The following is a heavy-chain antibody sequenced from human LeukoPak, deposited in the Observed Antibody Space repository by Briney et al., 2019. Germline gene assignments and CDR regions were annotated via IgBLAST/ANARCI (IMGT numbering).Heavy chain of an antibody. CDR2: IWYDGSNK. CDR3: ARGRLVAGGFDY. D-gene: IGHD6-25*01. V-gene: IGHV3-33*08. J-gene: IGHJ4*02. CDR1: GFTFSSYG. Sequence: GGSLRLSCAASGFTFSSYGMHWVRQAPGKGLEWVAVIWYDGSNKYYADSAKGRFTISRDNAKNSLYLQMNSLRAGDTAVYYCARGRLVAGGFDYWGQGTLVTVSS.